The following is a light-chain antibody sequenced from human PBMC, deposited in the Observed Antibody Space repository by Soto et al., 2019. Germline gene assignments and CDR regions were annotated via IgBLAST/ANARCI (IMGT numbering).Light chain of an antibody. Sequence: QSVLTQPPSASGTPGQRVTISCSGSRSNIGRNFVYWYQQLPGTAPKLLIYSNDQRPSGVPDRFSGSKSGTSGSLAISGLRSEDEADYYCAAWDDSLSGWVFGGGTKLTVL. CDR2: SND. CDR1: RSNIGRNF. V-gene: IGLV1-47*02. J-gene: IGLJ3*02. CDR3: AAWDDSLSGWV.